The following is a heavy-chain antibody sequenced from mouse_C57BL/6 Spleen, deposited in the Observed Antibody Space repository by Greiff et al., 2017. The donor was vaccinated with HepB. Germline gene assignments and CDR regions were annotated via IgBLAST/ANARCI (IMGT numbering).Heavy chain of an antibody. J-gene: IGHJ3*01. D-gene: IGHD2-2*01. CDR2: IDPSDSYT. V-gene: IGHV1-69*01. Sequence: VQLQQPGAELVMPGASVKLSCKASGYTFTSYWMHWVKQRPGQGLEWIGEIDPSDSYTNYNQKFKGKSTLTVDKSSSTAYMQLSSLTSEDSAVYYCARSGYDWFAYWGQGTLVTVS. CDR3: ARSGYDWFAY. CDR1: GYTFTSYW.